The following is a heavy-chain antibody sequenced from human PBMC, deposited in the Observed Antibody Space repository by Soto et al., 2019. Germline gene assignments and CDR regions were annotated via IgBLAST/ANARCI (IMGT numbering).Heavy chain of an antibody. CDR1: GGSISSSSYY. Sequence: SETLSLTCTVSGGSISSSSYYWGWIRQPPGKGLEWIGSIYYSGSTYYNPSLKSRVTISVDTSKNQFSLKLSSVTAADTAVYYCARLCVYSSGWYLEYYFDYWGQGTLVTVSS. D-gene: IGHD6-19*01. CDR3: ARLCVYSSGWYLEYYFDY. V-gene: IGHV4-39*01. CDR2: IYYSGST. J-gene: IGHJ4*02.